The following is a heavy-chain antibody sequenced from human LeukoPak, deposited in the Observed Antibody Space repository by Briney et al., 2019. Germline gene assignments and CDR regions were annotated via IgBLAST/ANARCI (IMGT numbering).Heavy chain of an antibody. V-gene: IGHV1-69*04. Sequence: SVKVSCKASGGTFSSYAISWVRQAPGQGLEWMGRIIPILGIANYAQKFQGRVTITADKSTSTAYMELSSLRSDDTAVYYCARDPRATRASIAAAGTADYWGQGTLVTVSS. J-gene: IGHJ4*02. D-gene: IGHD6-13*01. CDR2: IIPILGIA. CDR1: GGTFSSYA. CDR3: ARDPRATRASIAAAGTADY.